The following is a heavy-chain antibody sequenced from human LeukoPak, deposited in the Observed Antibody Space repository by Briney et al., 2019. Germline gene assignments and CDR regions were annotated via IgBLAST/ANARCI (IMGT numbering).Heavy chain of an antibody. Sequence: SETLSLTCAVYGGSFSGYYWSWIRQPPGKGLEWIGEINHSGSTNYNPSLKSRVTISVDTSKNQFSLKLSSVTAADTAVYYCARGWGYYGSGSYPRPFDYWGQGTLVTVSS. J-gene: IGHJ4*02. CDR3: ARGWGYYGSGSYPRPFDY. V-gene: IGHV4-34*01. CDR1: GGSFSGYY. D-gene: IGHD3-10*01. CDR2: INHSGST.